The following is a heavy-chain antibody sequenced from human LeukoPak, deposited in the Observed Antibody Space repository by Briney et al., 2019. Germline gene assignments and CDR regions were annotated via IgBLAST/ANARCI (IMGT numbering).Heavy chain of an antibody. V-gene: IGHV3-21*01. CDR3: AKDRVDTAMELDY. D-gene: IGHD5-18*01. CDR2: ISSSSSYI. Sequence: PGGSLRLSCAASGFTFSSYSMNWVRQAPGKGLEWVSSISSSSSYIYYADSVKGRFTISRDNAKNTLYLQMNSLRAEDTAVYYCAKDRVDTAMELDYWGQGTLVTVSS. J-gene: IGHJ4*02. CDR1: GFTFSSYS.